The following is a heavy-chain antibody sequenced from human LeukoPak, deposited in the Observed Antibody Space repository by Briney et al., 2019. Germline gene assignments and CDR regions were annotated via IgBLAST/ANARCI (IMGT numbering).Heavy chain of an antibody. D-gene: IGHD4-17*01. CDR2: VSASDGTT. CDR1: GYSFSIYG. J-gene: IGHJ4*02. CDR3: ARCGAAVTTHFSH. V-gene: IGHV1-18*01. Sequence: ASVQVSCKASGYSFSIYGITWARQAPGQGLEYLGWVSASDGTTNYAQKVQDRVTMTTDTSTSTAYLELRSLRSEDTAVYYCARCGAAVTTHFSHWGQGTLVTVSS.